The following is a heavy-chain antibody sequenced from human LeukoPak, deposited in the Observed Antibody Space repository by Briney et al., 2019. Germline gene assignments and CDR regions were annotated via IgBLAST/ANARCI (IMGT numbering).Heavy chain of an antibody. Sequence: GGSLRLSCAASGFTFSSYAMSWVRQAPGKGLEWVSAISGSGGSTYYADSVKGRFTISRDNSKNTLYLQMNSLRAEDTAVYYCARDYYYDSSGLGAFDIWGQGTMVTVSS. CDR1: GFTFSSYA. J-gene: IGHJ3*02. CDR3: ARDYYYDSSGLGAFDI. D-gene: IGHD3-22*01. CDR2: ISGSGGST. V-gene: IGHV3-23*01.